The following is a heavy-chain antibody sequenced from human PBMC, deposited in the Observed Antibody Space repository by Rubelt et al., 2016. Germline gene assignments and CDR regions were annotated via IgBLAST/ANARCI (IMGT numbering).Heavy chain of an antibody. J-gene: IGHJ5*02. D-gene: IGHD3-3*01. Sequence: QVQLVQSGAEVKKPGASVKVSCKASGYTFTSYYMHWVRQAPGQGLEWMGIINPSGGSTSYAKKVQGRVPMTRDTSTSTVYRELSSLRSEDTAVYYCARSPRYDFEDNWFDPWGQGTLVTVSS. CDR1: GYTFTSYY. CDR2: INPSGGST. CDR3: ARSPRYDFEDNWFDP. V-gene: IGHV1-46*01.